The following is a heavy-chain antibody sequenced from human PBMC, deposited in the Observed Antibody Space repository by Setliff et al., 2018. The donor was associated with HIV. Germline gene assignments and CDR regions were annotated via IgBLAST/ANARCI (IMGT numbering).Heavy chain of an antibody. Sequence: SETLSLTCAVYGGSFSGYYWSWIRQPPGKGLEWIGEINHSGSTNYNPSLKSRVTISVDTSKNQFSLKLSSVTAADTAVYYCARGVVGATYDVFDIWAQGTMVTVSS. V-gene: IGHV4-34*01. CDR3: ARGVVGATYDVFDI. J-gene: IGHJ3*02. D-gene: IGHD1-26*01. CDR1: GGSFSGYY. CDR2: INHSGST.